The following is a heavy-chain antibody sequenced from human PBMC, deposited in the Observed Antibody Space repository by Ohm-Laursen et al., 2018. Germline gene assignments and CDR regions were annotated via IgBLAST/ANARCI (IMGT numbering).Heavy chain of an antibody. V-gene: IGHV3-33*01. D-gene: IGHD6-13*01. CDR3: ARDMDSSSWYSLDY. CDR1: GFTFSSYG. Sequence: SLRLSCAASGFTFSSYGMHWVRQAPGKGLEWVAVIWYDGSNKYYADSVKGRFTISRDNSKNTLYLQMNSLRAEDTAVYYCARDMDSSSWYSLDYWGQGTLVTVSS. J-gene: IGHJ4*02. CDR2: IWYDGSNK.